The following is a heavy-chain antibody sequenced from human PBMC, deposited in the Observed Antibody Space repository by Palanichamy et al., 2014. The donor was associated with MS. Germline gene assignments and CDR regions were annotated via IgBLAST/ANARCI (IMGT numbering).Heavy chain of an antibody. D-gene: IGHD3-22*01. CDR1: GGSIGGSNFY. V-gene: IGHV4-39*07. CDR2: ILQNGTT. CDR3: MRDGVAADGSGYSLDF. J-gene: IGHJ4*02. Sequence: QLHLQESGPGLVKPLETLSLSCAVSGGSIGGSNFYWAWIRQPPNKGLDWMGNILQNGTTYYHPSLRSRLTIMLDTSRNQFSLKLRSVTAADTAFYYCMRDGVAADGSGYSLDFWGQGTLVTVSA.